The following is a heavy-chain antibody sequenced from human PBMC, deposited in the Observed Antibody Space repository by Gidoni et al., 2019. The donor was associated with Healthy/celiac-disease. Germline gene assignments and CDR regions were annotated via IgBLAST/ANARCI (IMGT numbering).Heavy chain of an antibody. CDR2: INPSGGST. V-gene: IGHV1-46*01. D-gene: IGHD6-19*01. CDR3: ARAADSSGGGLDY. CDR1: GSTFTSYY. Sequence: QVQLVQSGAEVKKPGASVKVSCKSSGSTFTSYYMPWVRQDPGQGLEWMGIINPSGGSTSYAQKFQGRVTMTRDTSTSTGYMELSSMRSEDTAVYYCARAADSSGGGLDYWGQGTLVTVSS. J-gene: IGHJ4*02.